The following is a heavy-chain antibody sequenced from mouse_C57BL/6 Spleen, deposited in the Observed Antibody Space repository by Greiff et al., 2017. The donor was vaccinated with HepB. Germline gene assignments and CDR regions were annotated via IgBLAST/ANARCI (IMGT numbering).Heavy chain of an antibody. J-gene: IGHJ4*01. CDR1: GYTFTSSW. CDR3: ARQLRPLYAMDY. V-gene: IGHV1-52*01. Sequence: QVQLQQPGAELVRPGSSVKLSCKASGYTFTSSWMHWVKQRPIQGLEWIGNIDPSDSETHYNQKFKDKATLTVDKSSSTAYMQLSSLTSEEAAVEDCARQLRPLYAMDYWGQGTSVTVSS. CDR2: IDPSDSET. D-gene: IGHD3-2*02.